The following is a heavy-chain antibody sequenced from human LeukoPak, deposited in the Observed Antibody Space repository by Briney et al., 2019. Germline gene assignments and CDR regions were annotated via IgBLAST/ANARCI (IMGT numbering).Heavy chain of an antibody. Sequence: GGSLRLSCAASGFTFSTYWMYWVRHAPGKGLVWVSRVICGRCNTRYADSVKGRLTITRDNAKNTLYLQMHTLRADDAAVYNCARARAGLDYWGQGTLVTVSS. V-gene: IGHV3-74*01. D-gene: IGHD6-13*01. CDR3: ARARAGLDY. CDR1: GFTFSTYW. CDR2: VICGRCNT. J-gene: IGHJ4*02.